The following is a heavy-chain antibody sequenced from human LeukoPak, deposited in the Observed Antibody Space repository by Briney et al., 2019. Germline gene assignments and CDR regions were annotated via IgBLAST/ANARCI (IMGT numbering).Heavy chain of an antibody. J-gene: IGHJ4*02. V-gene: IGHV3-23*01. CDR1: GFTFSSYG. D-gene: IGHD6-13*01. CDR2: ISGSGGST. Sequence: SGGSLRLSCAASGFTFSSYGMSWVRQAPGKGLEWVSGISGSGGSTYYADSVKGRFTISRDNSKNTLYLQMNSLRAEDTAVYYCATTSYSSSWRWGQGTLVTVSS. CDR3: ATTSYSSSWR.